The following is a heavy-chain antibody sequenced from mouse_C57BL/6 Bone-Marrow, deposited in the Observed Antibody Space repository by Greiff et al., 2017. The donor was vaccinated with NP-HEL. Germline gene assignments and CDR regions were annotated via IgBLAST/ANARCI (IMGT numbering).Heavy chain of an antibody. CDR2: INPNNGGT. CDR1: GYTFTDYN. Sequence: VQLQQSGPELVKPGASVKMSCKASGYTFTDYNMHWVKQSHGKSLEWIGYINPNNGGTSYNQKFKGKATVTVNQSSSTAYMELRSLTSEDSAVYYCARGQLRPLYAMDYWGQGTSVTVSS. D-gene: IGHD3-2*02. CDR3: ARGQLRPLYAMDY. J-gene: IGHJ4*01. V-gene: IGHV1-22*01.